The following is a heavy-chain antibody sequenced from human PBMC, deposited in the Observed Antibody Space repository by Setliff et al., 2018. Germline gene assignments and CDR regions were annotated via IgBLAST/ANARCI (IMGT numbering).Heavy chain of an antibody. V-gene: IGHV4-4*02. CDR3: ARGVRTGHLDS. CDR1: GDSISNDYW. J-gene: IGHJ4*02. Sequence: PSETLSLTCAVSGDSISNDYWWRWVRQPPERELEWIGEINQSGTTNYNPPLKGRATISVDNSKNQFSLNLNSVTVADTAVYFCARGVRTGHLDSWGQGTLVTVSS. CDR2: INQSGTT. D-gene: IGHD1-1*01.